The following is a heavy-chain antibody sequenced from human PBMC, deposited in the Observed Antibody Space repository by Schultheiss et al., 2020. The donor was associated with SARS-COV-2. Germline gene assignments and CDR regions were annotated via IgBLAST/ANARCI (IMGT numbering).Heavy chain of an antibody. Sequence: GGSLRLSCAASGFTFSSYAMHWVRQAPGKGLEWVAAISYDGSNKYYADSVKGRFTISRDNSKNTLYLQMNSLRAEDTAVYYCARELGIWSSFDYWGQGTLVTVSS. D-gene: IGHD7-27*01. CDR2: ISYDGSNK. CDR3: ARELGIWSSFDY. CDR1: GFTFSSYA. V-gene: IGHV3-30-3*01. J-gene: IGHJ4*02.